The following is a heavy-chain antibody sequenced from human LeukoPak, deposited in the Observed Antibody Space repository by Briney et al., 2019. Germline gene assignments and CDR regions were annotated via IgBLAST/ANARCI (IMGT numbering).Heavy chain of an antibody. CDR2: IYPGDSDT. CDR1: GYSFTSDW. Sequence: GESLKISCKGSGYSFTSDWIGWVRQMPGKGLEWMGIIYPGDSDTRYSPSFQGQVTISADKSISTAYLQWGSLKASDTAMYYCARRCSTSCYSTGAFDIWGQGTMVTASS. J-gene: IGHJ3*02. CDR3: ARRCSTSCYSTGAFDI. D-gene: IGHD2-2*01. V-gene: IGHV5-51*01.